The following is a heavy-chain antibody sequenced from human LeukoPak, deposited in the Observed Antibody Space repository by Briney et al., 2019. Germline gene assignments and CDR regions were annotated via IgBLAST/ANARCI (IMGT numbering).Heavy chain of an antibody. CDR1: GYTFTSYY. J-gene: IGHJ4*02. V-gene: IGHV1-46*01. Sequence: ASVKVSCKASGYTFTSYYMHWVRQAPGQGLEWMGIINPSGGSTSYAQKFQGRVTMTRDTSTSTVHMELSSLRSEDTAVYYCARGSKVVVAAKRGYSYGFREYYFDYWGQGTLVTVSS. CDR3: ARGSKVVVAAKRGYSYGFREYYFDY. CDR2: INPSGGST. D-gene: IGHD5-18*01.